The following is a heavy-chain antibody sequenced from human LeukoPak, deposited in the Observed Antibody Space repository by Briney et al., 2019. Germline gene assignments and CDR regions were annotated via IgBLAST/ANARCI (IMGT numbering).Heavy chain of an antibody. J-gene: IGHJ4*02. V-gene: IGHV3-23*01. CDR2: IGGSGSST. D-gene: IGHD5-24*01. Sequence: PGGSLRLSCAASGFTFSNYAMNWVRQAPGQGLESVSAIGGSGSSTYYADSVKGRFTISRDNSKNTLFLQMNSLRVEDTAVYYCAKVIREVDMSHDYWGQGALVTVSS. CDR1: GFTFSNYA. CDR3: AKVIREVDMSHDY.